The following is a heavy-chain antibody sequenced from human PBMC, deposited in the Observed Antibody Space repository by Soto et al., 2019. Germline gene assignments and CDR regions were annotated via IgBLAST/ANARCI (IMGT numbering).Heavy chain of an antibody. D-gene: IGHD3-9*01. CDR2: ISYDGSNK. CDR1: GFTASSYA. CDR3: AKEALYYDILTGTPLRPFDY. V-gene: IGHV3-30-3*01. J-gene: IGHJ4*02. Sequence: GGTLILSCAASGFTASSYAMHWFREGPVRRVERGAFISYDGSNKYYADSVKGRFTISRDNSKNTLYLQMNSLRAEDTAVYYCAKEALYYDILTGTPLRPFDYWGQGTQVTVSS.